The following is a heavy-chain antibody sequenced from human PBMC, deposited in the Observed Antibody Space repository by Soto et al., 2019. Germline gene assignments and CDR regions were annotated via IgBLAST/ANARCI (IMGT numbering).Heavy chain of an antibody. J-gene: IGHJ5*02. Sequence: SETLSLTCTVSGGSISSYYWSWIRQPPGKGLEWIGYIYYSGSTNYNPSLKSRVTISVDTSKYQFSLKLSSVTAADTAVYYCARRGSDYGDYLSRWFDPWGQGTLVTVSP. CDR2: IYYSGST. V-gene: IGHV4-59*08. CDR3: ARRGSDYGDYLSRWFDP. D-gene: IGHD4-17*01. CDR1: GGSISSYY.